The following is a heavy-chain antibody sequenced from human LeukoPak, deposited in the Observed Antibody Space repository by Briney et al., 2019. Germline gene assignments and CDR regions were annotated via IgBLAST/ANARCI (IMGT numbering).Heavy chain of an antibody. V-gene: IGHV3-20*04. D-gene: IGHD3-10*01. CDR3: ARGYYGSGSFYPYYFDY. J-gene: IGHJ4*02. Sequence: GGSLRLSCVASGFAFEDYGMSWVRQTPGKGLEWVSGISWNGDSTGYPDSVEGRFTISRDNAKNSLYLQVNSLRAEDTALYYCARGYYGSGSFYPYYFDYWGQGTLVTLSS. CDR1: GFAFEDYG. CDR2: ISWNGDST.